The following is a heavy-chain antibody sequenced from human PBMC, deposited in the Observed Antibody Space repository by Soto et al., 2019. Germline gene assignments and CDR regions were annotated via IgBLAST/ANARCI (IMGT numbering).Heavy chain of an antibody. CDR2: IYSGGST. CDR3: AREISCWYPNSYHYYMDV. CDR1: GFTVSSNY. Sequence: GGSLRLSCAASGFTVSSNYMSWVRQAPGKGLEWVSVIYSGGSTYYPDSVKGRFTISRDNSKNTLYLQMNSLRAEDTAVYYCAREISCWYPNSYHYYMDVWGKGTTVPVSS. V-gene: IGHV3-66*01. D-gene: IGHD6-19*01. J-gene: IGHJ6*03.